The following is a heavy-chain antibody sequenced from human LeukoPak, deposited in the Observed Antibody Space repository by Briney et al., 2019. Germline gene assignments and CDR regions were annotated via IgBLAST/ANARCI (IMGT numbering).Heavy chain of an antibody. CDR1: GIKFSDAW. CDR3: TPELRDIRYFDWLAIDP. V-gene: IGHV3-15*01. CDR2: IKSKGGGGTT. J-gene: IGHJ5*02. D-gene: IGHD3-9*01. Sequence: PGGSLRLSCEAPGIKFSDAWMSWVRQAPGKGLEWVGRIKSKGGGGTTDYAEVVKGRFTISRDDSKNTLYLQMNSLKTEDTAVYYCTPELRDIRYFDWLAIDPWGQGTLVTVSS.